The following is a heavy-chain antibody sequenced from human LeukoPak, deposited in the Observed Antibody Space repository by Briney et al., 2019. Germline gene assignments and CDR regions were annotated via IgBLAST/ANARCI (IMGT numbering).Heavy chain of an antibody. CDR3: ARVGGRYSPLGY. J-gene: IGHJ4*02. CDR2: IKQDGSEK. CDR1: GFTFSSYA. D-gene: IGHD3-16*02. V-gene: IGHV3-7*01. Sequence: GGSLRLSCAASGFTFSSYAMSWVRQAPGKGLEWVANIKQDGSEKYYVDSVKGRFTISRDNDKNSLFLQMTSLRAEDTAVYYCARVGGRYSPLGYWGQGTLVTVSS.